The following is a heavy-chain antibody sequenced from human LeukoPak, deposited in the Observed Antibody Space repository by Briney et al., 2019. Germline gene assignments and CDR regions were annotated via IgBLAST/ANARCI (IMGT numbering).Heavy chain of an antibody. CDR3: ARAIQGRYYDLLTGYSRLIPHFDY. V-gene: IGHV3-7*01. D-gene: IGHD3-9*01. CDR2: IKQDGSEK. CDR1: GFTFSSYW. Sequence: PGGSLRLSCAASGFTFSSYWMSWVRQAPGKGLEWVAHIKQDGSEKYYVDSVKGRFTISRDNGKNSLDLQMNSLRAEDTAVYYCARAIQGRYYDLLTGYSRLIPHFDYWGQGTLVTVSS. J-gene: IGHJ4*02.